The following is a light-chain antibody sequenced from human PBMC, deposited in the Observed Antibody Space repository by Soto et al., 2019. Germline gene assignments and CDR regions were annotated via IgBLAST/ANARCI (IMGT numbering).Light chain of an antibody. V-gene: IGKV3-11*01. CDR3: QQRGT. CDR2: DTS. J-gene: IGKJ3*01. CDR1: QSVNKH. Sequence: EIVLRQSPANLSVSPGERATLSCRASQSVNKHLAWYQHRPGQAPRLLIYDTSYRAAGIPARFSGSGSGTDFTLTISSLEPEDLAVYYCQQRGTFGPGTKVDIK.